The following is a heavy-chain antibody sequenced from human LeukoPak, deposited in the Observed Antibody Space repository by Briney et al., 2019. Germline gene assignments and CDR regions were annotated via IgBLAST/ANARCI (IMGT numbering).Heavy chain of an antibody. Sequence: SETLSLTCAVYGDSFSGYYWTWIRHPPGRGLEWIGEINHSGSTNYNPSRKSRVTISVDTSKGHFSLKLNSVAAADTAMYYCARGRDPYWGQGTLVTVSS. CDR3: ARGRDPY. CDR1: GDSFSGYY. CDR2: INHSGST. V-gene: IGHV4-34*01. D-gene: IGHD5-24*01. J-gene: IGHJ4*02.